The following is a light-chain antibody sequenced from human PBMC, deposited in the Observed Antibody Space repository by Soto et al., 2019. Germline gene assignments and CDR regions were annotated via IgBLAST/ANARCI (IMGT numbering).Light chain of an antibody. CDR3: MQALQTWT. CDR2: LAS. Sequence: RTHPPLFLLVTLGAPPSIPCGFSRGRLHSNGYNYVDWYLQKPGQSPQLLIYLASNRASGVPDRFSGSGSGTDFTLRISRVEAEDVGVYYCMQALQTWTFGQGTKVDIK. V-gene: IGKV2-28*01. J-gene: IGKJ1*01. CDR1: RGRLHSNGYNY.